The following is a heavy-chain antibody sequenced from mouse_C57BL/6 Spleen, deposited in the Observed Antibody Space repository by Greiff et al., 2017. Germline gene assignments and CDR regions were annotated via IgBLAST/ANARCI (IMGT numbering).Heavy chain of an antibody. CDR2: INPSNGGT. V-gene: IGHV1-53*01. Sequence: QVQLQQPGPELVKPGASVKLSCKASGYTFTSYWMHWVKQRPGQGLEWIGNINPSNGGTNYNEKFKSKATLTVDKSSSTAYMQLSSLTSEDSAVYYCARDTTVVAAYYFDYWGQGTTLTVSS. D-gene: IGHD1-1*01. CDR1: GYTFTSYW. J-gene: IGHJ2*01. CDR3: ARDTTVVAAYYFDY.